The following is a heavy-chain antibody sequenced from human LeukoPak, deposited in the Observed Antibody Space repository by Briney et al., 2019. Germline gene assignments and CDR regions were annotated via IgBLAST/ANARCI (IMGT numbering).Heavy chain of an antibody. D-gene: IGHD3-10*01. J-gene: IGHJ6*02. V-gene: IGHV3-15*01. CDR2: IKSKIGGGTR. Sequence: PGGSLRLSCAASGFTFTNAWMTWVRQAPGKGLEWVGHIKSKIGGGTRDYAAPVRGRFSISRDDSKNTLYLQMNSLKTEDTAIYYCTTAPFYYGLGTRSGDMDVWGQGTTVTVSS. CDR1: GFTFTNAW. CDR3: TTAPFYYGLGTRSGDMDV.